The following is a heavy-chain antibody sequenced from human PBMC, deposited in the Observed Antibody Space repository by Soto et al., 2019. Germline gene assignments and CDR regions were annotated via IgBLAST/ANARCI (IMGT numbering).Heavy chain of an antibody. V-gene: IGHV3-23*05. J-gene: IGHJ6*02. CDR1: GLPHSNFA. CDR2: IYGSGRGI. CDR3: AKGVLSFHYGMEV. D-gene: IGHD3-10*01. Sequence: GGSLRLSCSASGLPHSNFAMMWVRQAPGKGLECVSGIYGSGRGIEYADSVKGRFAISRDFSDNTVYLQMNNLRVDDTAVYFCAKGVLSFHYGMEVWGQGTTVTVSS.